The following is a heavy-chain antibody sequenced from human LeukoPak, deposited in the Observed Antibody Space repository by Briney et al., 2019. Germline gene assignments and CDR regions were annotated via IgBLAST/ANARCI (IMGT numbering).Heavy chain of an antibody. Sequence: PGGSLRLSCVASGFTFSRCAMHWVRQAPGKGLEWVAVISYDGSNKYYADSVKGRFTISRDNSKNTLYLQMNSLRAEDTAVYYCAREDGKYYYYGMDVWGQGTTVTVSS. V-gene: IGHV3-30*14. CDR2: ISYDGSNK. CDR3: AREDGKYYYYGMDV. CDR1: GFTFSRCA. J-gene: IGHJ6*02.